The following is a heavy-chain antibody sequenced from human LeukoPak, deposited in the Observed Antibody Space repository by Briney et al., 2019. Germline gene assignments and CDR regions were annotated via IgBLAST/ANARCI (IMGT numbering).Heavy chain of an antibody. D-gene: IGHD5-12*01. J-gene: IGHJ6*03. CDR3: ARGKLEWLRFGNYYYYYMDV. Sequence: SVKVSCKASGGTFSSSAISWVRQAPGQGLEWMGGIIPIFGTANYAQKFQGRVTSTADESTSRAYMELSSLRSEDTAVYYCARGKLEWLRFGNYYYYYMDVWGKGITVTVSS. V-gene: IGHV1-69*01. CDR1: GGTFSSSA. CDR2: IIPIFGTA.